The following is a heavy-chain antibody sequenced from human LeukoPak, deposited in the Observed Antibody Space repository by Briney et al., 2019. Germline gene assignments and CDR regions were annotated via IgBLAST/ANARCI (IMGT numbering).Heavy chain of an antibody. CDR2: MNPNSGNT. D-gene: IGHD1-26*01. V-gene: IGHV1-8*02. Sequence: ASVKVSYKASGGTFSSYAINWVRQATGQGLEWMGWMNPNSGNTGYAQKFQGRVTMTRNTSISTAYMELSSLRSEDTAVYYCARGREWELLGIDAFDIWGQGTMVTVSS. CDR1: GGTFSSYA. J-gene: IGHJ3*02. CDR3: ARGREWELLGIDAFDI.